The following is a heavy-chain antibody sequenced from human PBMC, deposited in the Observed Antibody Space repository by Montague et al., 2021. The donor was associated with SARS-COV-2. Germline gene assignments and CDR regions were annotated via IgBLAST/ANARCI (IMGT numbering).Heavy chain of an antibody. V-gene: IGHV4-34*01. CDR2: INHSANT. CDR1: GGSLSGYY. CDR3: ASGIYPSGSYYNRYYYGLNI. D-gene: IGHD3-10*01. Sequence: SETLSLTCAVYGGSLSGYYWSWIRQPPEKGLEWIGEINHSANTKYNPSLKSPVTISIDTSKNQFSLKMTSVTAADTATYHCASGIYPSGSYYNRYYYGLNIWGPGTTVIVSS. J-gene: IGHJ6*02.